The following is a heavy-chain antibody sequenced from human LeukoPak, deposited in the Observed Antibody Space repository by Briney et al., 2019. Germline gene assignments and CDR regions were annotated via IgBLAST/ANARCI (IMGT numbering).Heavy chain of an antibody. CDR2: IGVNNVDT. V-gene: IGHV1-18*01. CDR3: GRQCSNGCYGGALDI. CDR1: GYTFHSYG. J-gene: IGHJ3*02. D-gene: IGHD2-8*01. Sequence: GASVKVSCKASGYTFHSYGISWVRQAPGQGLEWMGWIGVNNVDTKYAHRFQGRVTMTTDTSTSTAYMELRSLRSDDTAVYYCGRQCSNGCYGGALDIWGPGTMVTVSS.